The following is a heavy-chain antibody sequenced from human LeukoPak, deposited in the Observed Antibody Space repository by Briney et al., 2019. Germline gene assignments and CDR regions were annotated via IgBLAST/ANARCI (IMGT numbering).Heavy chain of an antibody. J-gene: IGHJ6*02. V-gene: IGHV1-2*02. CDR2: INPNSGGT. CDR3: ASSVVPAAYSEDYYYYYGMDV. CDR1: GYTFTGYY. Sequence: ASVKVSCKASGYTFTGYYMHWVRQAPGQGLEWMGWINPNSGGTNYAQKFQGRVTMTRDTSISTAYMELSRLRSDDTAVYYCASSVVPAAYSEDYYYYYGMDVWGQGTTVIVSS. D-gene: IGHD2-2*01.